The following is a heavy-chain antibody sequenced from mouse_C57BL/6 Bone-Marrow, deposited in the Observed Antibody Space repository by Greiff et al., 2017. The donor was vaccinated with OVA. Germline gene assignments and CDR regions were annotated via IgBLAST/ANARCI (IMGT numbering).Heavy chain of an antibody. CDR1: GYTFTSYG. V-gene: IGHV1-81*01. Sequence: VQLQQSGAELARPGASVKLSCKASGYTFTSYGISWVKQRTGQGLEWIGEIYPRSGNTYYNEKFKGKATLTSDKSSSTAYMELRSLTSEDSAVYFCAGSLDGYYGYFDYWGQGTTLTVSS. CDR2: IYPRSGNT. CDR3: AGSLDGYYGYFDY. D-gene: IGHD2-3*01. J-gene: IGHJ2*01.